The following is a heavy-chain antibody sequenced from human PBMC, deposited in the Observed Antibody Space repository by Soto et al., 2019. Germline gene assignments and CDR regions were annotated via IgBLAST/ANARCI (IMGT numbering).Heavy chain of an antibody. V-gene: IGHV4-31*03. CDR3: ARGLGYCISTSCDDHGGFDY. J-gene: IGHJ4*02. D-gene: IGHD2-2*01. Sequence: QVQLQESGPGLVKPSQTLSLTCTVSGGSISSGGYYWSWIRQHPGKGLEWIGYIYYSGSTYYNPSLKSRVTISVDTSKNQFSLKLSSVTAADTSVYYCARGLGYCISTSCDDHGGFDYWGQGTLVTVSS. CDR1: GGSISSGGYY. CDR2: IYYSGST.